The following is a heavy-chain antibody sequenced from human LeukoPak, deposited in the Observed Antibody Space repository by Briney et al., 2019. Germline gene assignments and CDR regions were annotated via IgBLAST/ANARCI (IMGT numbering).Heavy chain of an antibody. CDR1: GGSISSYY. V-gene: IGHV4-4*07. D-gene: IGHD6-13*01. CDR3: ARIPGIVAAGTSPNSFDM. CDR2: IYTSGST. Sequence: SETLSLTCTVSGGSISSYYWSWIRQPAGKGLEWIGRIYTSGSTNYNPSLKSRVTMSVDTSKNQFSLKLSSVTAADTAVYYCARIPGIVAAGTSPNSFDMWGQGTMVTVSS. J-gene: IGHJ3*02.